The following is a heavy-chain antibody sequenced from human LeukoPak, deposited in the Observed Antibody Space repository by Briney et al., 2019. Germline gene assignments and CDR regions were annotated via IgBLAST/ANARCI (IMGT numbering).Heavy chain of an antibody. Sequence: GASLRLSCAASGLIFMNYAMSWVRRAPGKGLEWVSAITGSGDSTYYADSVKGRFTISRDNSKNTLYVEMNTLRAEDTAVYYCAKWGDYDILTGYYVSDFWGQGTLVTVSS. CDR3: AKWGDYDILTGYYVSDF. CDR2: ITGSGDST. D-gene: IGHD3-9*01. CDR1: GLIFMNYA. J-gene: IGHJ5*01. V-gene: IGHV3-23*01.